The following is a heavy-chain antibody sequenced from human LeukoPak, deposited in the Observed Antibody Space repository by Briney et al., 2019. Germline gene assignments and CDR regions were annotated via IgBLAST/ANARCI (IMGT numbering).Heavy chain of an antibody. J-gene: IGHJ5*01. CDR1: GGSISSGNYH. D-gene: IGHD3-10*01. CDR2: IYSSGNT. CDR3: VRHQYYYGAGSYYVFDS. Sequence: SETLSLTCTVSGGSISSGNYHWIWIRQPAGKGLEWIGRIYSSGNTNYNPSLKSRVTISVDTSKNQFSLKLSSVTAADTAVYYCVRHQYYYGAGSYYVFDSWGQGTLVTVSS. V-gene: IGHV4-61*02.